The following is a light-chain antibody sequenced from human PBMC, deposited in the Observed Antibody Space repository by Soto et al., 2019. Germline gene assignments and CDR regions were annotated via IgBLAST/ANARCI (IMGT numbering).Light chain of an antibody. CDR3: QQYNNWPPDGT. CDR1: QSVSSN. V-gene: IGKV3-15*01. CDR2: GAS. Sequence: EIVMTQSPATLSVSPGERATLSCRASQSVSSNLAWYQQKPGQAPRLLIYGASTRATGIPARFSGSGSGTEFTLTISSLQSEDFAVYYWQQYNNWPPDGTFGQGTKLEIK. J-gene: IGKJ2*01.